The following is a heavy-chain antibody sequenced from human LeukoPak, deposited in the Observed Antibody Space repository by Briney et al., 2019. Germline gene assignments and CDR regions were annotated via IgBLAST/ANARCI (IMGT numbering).Heavy chain of an antibody. CDR1: GFTFSDYY. J-gene: IGHJ4*02. CDR3: ARAYNGGYYDFWSGHQYYFDY. V-gene: IGHV3-11*04. Sequence: PGGSLRLSCAASGFTFSDYYMSWIRQAPGKGLEWVSYISSSGSTIYYADSVKGRFTISRDNAKNSLYLQMNSLRAEDTAVYYCARAYNGGYYDFWSGHQYYFDYWGQGTLVTVSS. D-gene: IGHD3-3*01. CDR2: ISSSGSTI.